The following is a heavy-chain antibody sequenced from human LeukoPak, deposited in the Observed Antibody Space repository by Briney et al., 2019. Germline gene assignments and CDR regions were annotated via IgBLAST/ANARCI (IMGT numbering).Heavy chain of an antibody. CDR3: ASQRGYSGYDLAF. Sequence: SETLSLTCTVSGYSISSGYYWGWIRQPAGKGLEWIGRIYTSGSTNYNPSLKSRVTISVDTSKNQFSLKLSSVTAADTAVYYCASQRGYSGYDLAFWGQGTLVTVSS. CDR1: GYSISSGYY. V-gene: IGHV4-61*02. D-gene: IGHD5-12*01. J-gene: IGHJ4*02. CDR2: IYTSGST.